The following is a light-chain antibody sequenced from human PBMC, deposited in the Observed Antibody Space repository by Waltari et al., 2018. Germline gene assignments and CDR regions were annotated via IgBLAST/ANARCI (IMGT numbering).Light chain of an antibody. CDR2: RAS. CDR1: QSISRW. Sequence: CRASQSISRWLAWYQQKPEKAPKLLIYRASNLESGVPSRFSGSGSGTEFTLTINSLQPDDFASYYCLQYNSYPDLTYGGGTKVDIK. J-gene: IGKJ4*01. V-gene: IGKV1-5*03. CDR3: LQYNSYPDLT.